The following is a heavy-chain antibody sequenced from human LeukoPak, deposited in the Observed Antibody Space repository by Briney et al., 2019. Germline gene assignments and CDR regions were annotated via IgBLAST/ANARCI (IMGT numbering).Heavy chain of an antibody. D-gene: IGHD2-15*01. V-gene: IGHV1-8*02. CDR2: MNPNSGNT. J-gene: IGHJ5*02. Sequence: ASVKVSCKASGYTFTGYYMHWVRQAPGQGLEWMGWMNPNSGNTGYAQKFQGRVTMTRNTSISTAYMELSSLRSEDTAVYYCARGLYCSGGSCNWFDPWGQGTLVTVSS. CDR1: GYTFTGYY. CDR3: ARGLYCSGGSCNWFDP.